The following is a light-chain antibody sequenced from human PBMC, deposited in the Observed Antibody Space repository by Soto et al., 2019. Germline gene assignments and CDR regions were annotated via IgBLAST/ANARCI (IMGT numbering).Light chain of an antibody. CDR2: AAS. Sequence: DIQMTQSPSSLSASVGDRVTITCRASQSISSYLNWYQQKPGKAPKLLIYAASSLQSGVPSRFSGSGSGTDFTLTISSLQPEDFATYYCQHSYGTPAFGQGTRLEIK. V-gene: IGKV1-39*01. J-gene: IGKJ5*01. CDR3: QHSYGTPA. CDR1: QSISSY.